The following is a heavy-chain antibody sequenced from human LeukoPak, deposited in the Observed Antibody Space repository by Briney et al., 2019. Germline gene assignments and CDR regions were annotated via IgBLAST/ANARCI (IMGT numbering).Heavy chain of an antibody. D-gene: IGHD1-26*01. V-gene: IGHV4-39*01. CDR3: ARPAGVRAYKRWFDP. J-gene: IGHJ5*02. CDR1: GGSISSSSYY. Sequence: SETLSLTCTVSGGSISSSSYYWGWIRQPPGKGLEWIGSIYYSGSTYYNPSLKSRVTISVDTSKNQFSLKLSSVTAADTAVYYCARPAGVRAYKRWFDPWGQGTLVTVSS. CDR2: IYYSGST.